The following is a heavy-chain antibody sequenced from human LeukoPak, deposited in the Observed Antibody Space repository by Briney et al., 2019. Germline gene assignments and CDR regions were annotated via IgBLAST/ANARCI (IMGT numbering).Heavy chain of an antibody. V-gene: IGHV3-23*01. J-gene: IGHJ3*02. CDR1: RFTFNTYA. CDR3: AKGLRFLEWLFTPQPSDAFDI. Sequence: QPGGSLRLSCAASRFTFNTYAVNWVRQAPGKGLEWVSAISGNGDITYYADSVKGRFTISRDNSKNTLYLQMNSLRAEDTAVYYCAKGLRFLEWLFTPQPSDAFDIWGQGTMVTVSS. CDR2: ISGNGDIT. D-gene: IGHD3-3*01.